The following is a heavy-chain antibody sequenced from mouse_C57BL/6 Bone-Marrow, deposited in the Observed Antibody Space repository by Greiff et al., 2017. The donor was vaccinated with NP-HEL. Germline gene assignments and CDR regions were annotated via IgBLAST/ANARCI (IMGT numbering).Heavy chain of an antibody. V-gene: IGHV6-6*01. D-gene: IGHD2-4*01. CDR1: GFTFSDAW. J-gene: IGHJ2*01. CDR3: TRGYDSCFDY. Sequence: EVQVVESGGGLVQPGGSMKLSCAASGFTFSDAWMDWVRQSPEKGLEWVAEIRNKANNHATYYAESVKGRFTISRDDSKSSVYLQMNSLRAEDTGVYYCTRGYDSCFDYWGQGTTLTVSS. CDR2: IRNKANNHAT.